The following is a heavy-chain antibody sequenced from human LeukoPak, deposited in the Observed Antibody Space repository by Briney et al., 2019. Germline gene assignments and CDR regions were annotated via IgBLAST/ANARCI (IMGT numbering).Heavy chain of an antibody. CDR1: GFTVSSNY. CDR2: IYSGGST. CDR3: ARDRRLVSYYYGMDV. V-gene: IGHV3-53*01. D-gene: IGHD2-8*01. Sequence: GGSLRLSCAASGFTVSSNYMSWVRQAPGKGLEWVSVIYSGGSTYYADSVKGRFTISRDNSKNSLYLQMNSLRDEDTAVYYCARDRRLVSYYYGMDVWGQGTTVTVSS. J-gene: IGHJ6*02.